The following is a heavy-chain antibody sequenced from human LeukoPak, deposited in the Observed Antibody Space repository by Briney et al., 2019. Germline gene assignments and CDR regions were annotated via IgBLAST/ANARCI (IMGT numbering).Heavy chain of an antibody. J-gene: IGHJ4*02. V-gene: IGHV3-48*04. CDR1: GFTFSSYS. CDR3: ARKRIAIDY. CDR2: ISSSSTI. D-gene: IGHD6-13*01. Sequence: QPGGSLRLSCAASGFTFSSYSMNWVRQAPGKGLEWVSYISSSSTIYYADSVKGRLTISRDNAKNSLYLQMNSLRAEDTAVYYCARKRIAIDYWGQGTLVTVSS.